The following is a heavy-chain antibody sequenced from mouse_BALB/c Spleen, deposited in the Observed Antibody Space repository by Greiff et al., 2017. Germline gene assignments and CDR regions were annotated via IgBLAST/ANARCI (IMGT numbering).Heavy chain of an antibody. V-gene: IGHV3-2*02. Sequence: EVHLVESGPGLVKPSQSLSLTCTVTGYSITSDYAWNWIRQFPGNKLEWMGYISYSGSTSYNPSLKSRISITRDTSKNQFFLQLNSVTTEDTATYYCARFPVAYEAFDYWGQGTTLTVSS. J-gene: IGHJ2*01. D-gene: IGHD6-5*01. CDR2: ISYSGST. CDR1: GYSITSDYA. CDR3: ARFPVAYEAFDY.